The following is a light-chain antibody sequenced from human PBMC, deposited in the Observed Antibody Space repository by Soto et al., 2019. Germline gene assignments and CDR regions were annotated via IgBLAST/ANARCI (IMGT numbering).Light chain of an antibody. CDR1: HSISNW. CDR2: RAS. Sequence: DIQMTQSPSTLSASVRDRVTITCRASHSISNWLAWYQQKPGKAPKLLIYRASNLEGGVPSRFSGSGSGTEFTLTISSLQPDDFATYYCQQYDNYSRTFGQGTKVDI. J-gene: IGKJ1*01. V-gene: IGKV1-5*03. CDR3: QQYDNYSRT.